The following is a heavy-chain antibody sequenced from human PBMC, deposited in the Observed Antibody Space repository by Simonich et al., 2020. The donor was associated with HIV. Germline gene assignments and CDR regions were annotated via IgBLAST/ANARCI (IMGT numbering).Heavy chain of an antibody. D-gene: IGHD3-9*01. Sequence: QVQLQQWGAGLLQPSETLSFTCAVYGGSFSGYYWSWIRQPPGRGLEGIGEINHSGSTNYNPSLKSRVTVSVDTSKNQFSLKLSSVTAADTALYYCARGDYYNIFTAYAFDIWGQGTMVTVSS. V-gene: IGHV4-34*01. J-gene: IGHJ3*02. CDR1: GGSFSGYY. CDR3: ARGDYYNIFTAYAFDI. CDR2: INHSGST.